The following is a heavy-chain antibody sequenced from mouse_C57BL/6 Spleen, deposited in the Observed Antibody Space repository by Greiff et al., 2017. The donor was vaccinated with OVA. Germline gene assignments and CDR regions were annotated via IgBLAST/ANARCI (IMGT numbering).Heavy chain of an antibody. D-gene: IGHD2-5*01. Sequence: EVQLQQSGPELVKPGASVKISCKASGYTFTDYYMNWVKQSHGKSLEWIGDINPNNGGTSYNQKFKGKATLTVDKSSSTAYMELRSLTSEDSAVYYCARGDYSKDYWGQGTLVTVSA. CDR3: ARGDYSKDY. V-gene: IGHV1-26*01. CDR1: GYTFTDYY. J-gene: IGHJ3*01. CDR2: INPNNGGT.